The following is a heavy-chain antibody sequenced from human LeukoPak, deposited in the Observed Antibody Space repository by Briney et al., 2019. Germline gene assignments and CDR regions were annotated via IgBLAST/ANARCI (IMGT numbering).Heavy chain of an antibody. J-gene: IGHJ4*02. CDR3: AHRGSSWSFDY. D-gene: IGHD6-13*01. Sequence: ESGPTLVNPTQTLTLTCTFSGFSPSTSGVGVGWIRQPPGKALEWLALIYWDDDKRYSPSLKSRVTITKDTSKNQVVLSMTNMDPVDTATYYCAHRGSSWSFDYWGQGTLVTVSS. CDR1: GFSPSTSGVG. V-gene: IGHV2-5*02. CDR2: IYWDDDK.